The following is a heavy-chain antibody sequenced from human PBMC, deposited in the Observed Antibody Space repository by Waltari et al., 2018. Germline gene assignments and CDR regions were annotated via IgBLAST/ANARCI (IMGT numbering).Heavy chain of an antibody. Sequence: EVLLEQSGTVVKKPGESLTISCRGSGYTFTTYWIGWVRQVPGGGLEWMGIIHPGNSDKRYTASVQGQVTISADTSTNTAYLQWSSLKASDTARYYCATTNGDYWGQGTLVLVSS. CDR3: ATTNGDY. CDR2: IHPGNSDK. D-gene: IGHD2-8*01. V-gene: IGHV5-51*01. J-gene: IGHJ4*01. CDR1: GYTFTTYW.